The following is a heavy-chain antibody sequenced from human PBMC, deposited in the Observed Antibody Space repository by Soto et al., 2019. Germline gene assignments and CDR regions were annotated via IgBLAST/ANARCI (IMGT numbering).Heavy chain of an antibody. Sequence: GGSLRLSCAASGFAFSSYSMHWVRQAPGKGLEWVSVISYDGSNKYYADSVKGRFTISRDNSKNTLYLQMNSLRAEDTAVYYRAKDINSGTFDYCGQGYLVTVSS. CDR2: ISYDGSNK. CDR1: GFAFSSYS. CDR3: AKDINSGTFDY. D-gene: IGHD1-26*01. V-gene: IGHV3-30*18. J-gene: IGHJ4*02.